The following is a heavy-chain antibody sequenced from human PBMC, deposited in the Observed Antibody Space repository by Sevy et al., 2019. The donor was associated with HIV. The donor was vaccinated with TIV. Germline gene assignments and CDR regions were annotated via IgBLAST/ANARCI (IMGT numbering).Heavy chain of an antibody. Sequence: GGSLRLSCAASGFTFSSYAMSWVRQAPGKGLEWVSAISGSGGSTYYADSVKGRFTISRDNSKNTLYLQMNSLRAEDTAVYYCAKVYRYDSSGYYADAFDIWGQGTMVTVSS. CDR2: ISGSGGST. CDR3: AKVYRYDSSGYYADAFDI. J-gene: IGHJ3*02. D-gene: IGHD3-22*01. V-gene: IGHV3-23*01. CDR1: GFTFSSYA.